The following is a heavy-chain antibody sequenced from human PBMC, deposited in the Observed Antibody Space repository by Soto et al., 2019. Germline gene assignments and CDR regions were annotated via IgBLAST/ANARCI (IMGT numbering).Heavy chain of an antibody. CDR1: GDSVSSNSAA. J-gene: IGHJ5*02. Sequence: SQTLSLSCAISGDSVSSNSAAWNWIWQSPSRGLEWLGRTYYRSKWYNDYAVSVKSRITINPDTSKKKFSPQLNSVTPEDTAVYYCALQHLVYSWCDPWGPGTLATVSP. CDR2: TYYRSKWYN. CDR3: ALQHLVYSWCDP. D-gene: IGHD6-13*01. V-gene: IGHV6-1*01.